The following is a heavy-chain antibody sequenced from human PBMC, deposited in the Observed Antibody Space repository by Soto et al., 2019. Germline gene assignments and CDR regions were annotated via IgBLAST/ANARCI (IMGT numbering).Heavy chain of an antibody. J-gene: IGHJ5*02. V-gene: IGHV1-18*01. CDR3: ARGPITGTNWFDP. D-gene: IGHD1-7*01. CDR2: ISANNGNT. Sequence: QIQLVQSGAEVKKPGASVTVSCKASGYTFTSYGVSWVRQSPGQGLEGMGWISANNGNTNYAQKLQGRVTMTTDTSTSTAYMELRSLRSADTAVYYCARGPITGTNWFDPWGQGTLVTVSS. CDR1: GYTFTSYG.